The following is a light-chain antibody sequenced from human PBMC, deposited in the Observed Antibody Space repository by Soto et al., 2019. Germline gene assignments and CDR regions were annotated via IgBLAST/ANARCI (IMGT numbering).Light chain of an antibody. CDR3: QSYDASLSGYV. J-gene: IGLJ1*01. CDR2: GNS. V-gene: IGLV1-40*01. Sequence: QSVLTQPPSASGAPGQRVTISCPGSSSNIGAGYDVHWYQQLPGTAPKLLIYGNSNRPSGVPDRFSGSKSGTTASLAITGLQAEDEDDDYCQSYDASLSGYVFGTGTKLTVL. CDR1: SSNIGAGYD.